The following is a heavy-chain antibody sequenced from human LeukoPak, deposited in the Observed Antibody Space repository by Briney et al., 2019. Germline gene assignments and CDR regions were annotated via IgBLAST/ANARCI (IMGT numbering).Heavy chain of an antibody. D-gene: IGHD4-17*01. V-gene: IGHV3-30-3*01. Sequence: GGSLRLSCAATGFTFSSYAMHWVRQAPGKGLEWVAVISYDGSNKYYADSVKGRFTISRDNSKNTLYLQMNSLRAEDTAVYYCARFDGDYGGYYYGMDVWGQGTTLTVSS. CDR2: ISYDGSNK. CDR3: ARFDGDYGGYYYGMDV. CDR1: GFTFSSYA. J-gene: IGHJ6*02.